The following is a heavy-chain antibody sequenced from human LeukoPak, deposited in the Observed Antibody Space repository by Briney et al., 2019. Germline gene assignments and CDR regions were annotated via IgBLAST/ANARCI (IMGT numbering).Heavy chain of an antibody. D-gene: IGHD5-18*01. CDR2: KYYSGIT. CDR1: GASISSGRYY. J-gene: IGHJ4*02. CDR3: ARGRSYGFDFDS. Sequence: SQTLSLTCTLSGASISSGRYYWRWVRQPPGKGLEGFVYKYYSGITSYNSSLRSRLTISLESSKNQFSLRLTSVTAADTAVYYCARGRSYGFDFDSWGPGTLVIVSS. V-gene: IGHV4-61*01.